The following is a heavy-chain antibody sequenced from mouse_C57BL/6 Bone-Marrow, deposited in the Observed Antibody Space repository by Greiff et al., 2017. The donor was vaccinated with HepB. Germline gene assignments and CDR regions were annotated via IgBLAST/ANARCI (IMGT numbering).Heavy chain of an antibody. D-gene: IGHD1-1*01. CDR2: ISDGGSYT. V-gene: IGHV5-4*01. CDR1: GFTFSCYA. CDR3: ARDRDYGSFDY. J-gene: IGHJ2*01. Sequence: DVMLVESGGGLVKPGGSLKLSCAASGFTFSCYAMSWVRQTPEKRLEWVATISDGGSYTYYPDNVKGRFTISRDNAKNNLYLQMSHLKSEDTAMYYCARDRDYGSFDYWGQGTTLTVSS.